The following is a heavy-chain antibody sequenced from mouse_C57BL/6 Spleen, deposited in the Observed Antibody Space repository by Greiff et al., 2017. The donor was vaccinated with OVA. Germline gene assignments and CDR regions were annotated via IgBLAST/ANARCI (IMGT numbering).Heavy chain of an antibody. J-gene: IGHJ2*01. D-gene: IGHD2-4*01. CDR3: ARGGLRREINY. V-gene: IGHV1-76*01. Sequence: VQLQESGAELVRPGASVKLSCKASGYTFTDYYINWVKQRPGQGLEWIARIYPGSGNTYYNEKFKGKATLTAEKSSSTAYMQLSSLTSEDSAVYFCARGGLRREINYWGQGTTLTVSS. CDR1: GYTFTDYY. CDR2: IYPGSGNT.